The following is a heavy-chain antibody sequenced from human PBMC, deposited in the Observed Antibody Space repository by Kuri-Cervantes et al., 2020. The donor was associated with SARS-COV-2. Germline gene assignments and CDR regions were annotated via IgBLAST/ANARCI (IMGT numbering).Heavy chain of an antibody. J-gene: IGHJ5*02. CDR2: IIPIFGTA. V-gene: IGHV1-69*13. D-gene: IGHD3-22*01. CDR1: GGTFSSYA. CDR3: ARDGEYYYDSSGYFNWFDP. Sequence: SVKVSCKASGGTFSSYAISWVRQAPGQGLEWMGRIIPIFGTANYAQKFQGRVTITADESTSTAYMELSSLRSEDTAVYYCARDGEYYYDSSGYFNWFDPWGQGTLVTVSS.